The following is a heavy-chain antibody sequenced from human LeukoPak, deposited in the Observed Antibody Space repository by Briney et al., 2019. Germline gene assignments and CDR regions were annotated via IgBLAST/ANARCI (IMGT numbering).Heavy chain of an antibody. D-gene: IGHD3-10*01. J-gene: IGHJ4*02. CDR3: AREHGSGKIDFDY. V-gene: IGHV3-21*01. CDR2: ISSSSSYI. Sequence: GGSLRLSCAASGFTFSSYSMNWVRQAPGKGLEWVSSISSSSSYIYYADSVKGRFTISRDNAKNSLYLQMNSLRAKDTAVYYCAREHGSGKIDFDYWGQGTLVTVSS. CDR1: GFTFSSYS.